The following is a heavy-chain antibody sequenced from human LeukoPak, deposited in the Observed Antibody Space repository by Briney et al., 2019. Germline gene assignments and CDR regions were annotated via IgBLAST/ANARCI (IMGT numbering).Heavy chain of an antibody. Sequence: SETLSLTCGVSGYSISSHYWGWIRQPPGKGLEWIGTIYHSGITYYNPSLKSRVTIPVDTSKNQFSLKLSSVTAADTAVYYCARTVVAATNWFDPWGQGTPVTVSS. J-gene: IGHJ5*02. CDR3: ARTVVAATNWFDP. D-gene: IGHD2-15*01. V-gene: IGHV4-38-2*01. CDR2: IYHSGIT. CDR1: GYSISSHY.